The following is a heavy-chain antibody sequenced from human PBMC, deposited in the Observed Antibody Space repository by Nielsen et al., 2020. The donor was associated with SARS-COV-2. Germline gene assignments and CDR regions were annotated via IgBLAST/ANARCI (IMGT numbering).Heavy chain of an antibody. CDR3: ARGRWLAY. CDR1: GGSISSYY. J-gene: IGHJ4*02. V-gene: IGHV4-59*01. CDR2: IYYSGST. D-gene: IGHD6-19*01. Sequence: GSLRLSCTVSGGSISSYYWSWIRQPPGKGLEWIGYIYYSGSTNYNPSLKSRVTISVDTSKNQFSLKLSSVTAADTAVYYCARGRWLAYWGQGTLVTVSS.